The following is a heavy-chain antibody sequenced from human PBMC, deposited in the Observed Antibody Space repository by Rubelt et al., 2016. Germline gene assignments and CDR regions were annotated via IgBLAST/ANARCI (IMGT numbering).Heavy chain of an antibody. V-gene: IGHV4-39*07. Sequence: QLQLQESGPGLVKPSETLSLTCTVSGGSISSSSYYWGWIRQPPGKGLEWIGYIYYSGSTYYNPPLKSRVTISVDTSKNQFSLKRSSVTAADTAVYYCASTHSSSSIDYWGQGTLVTVSS. CDR1: GGSISSSSYY. CDR3: ASTHSSSSIDY. J-gene: IGHJ4*02. CDR2: IYYSGST. D-gene: IGHD6-6*01.